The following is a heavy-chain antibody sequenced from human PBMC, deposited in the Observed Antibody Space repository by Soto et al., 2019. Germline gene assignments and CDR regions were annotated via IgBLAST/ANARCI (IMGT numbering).Heavy chain of an antibody. Sequence: GESLKISCKGSGYNFRGYWIGWVRQMPGKGLEWMGIVYPGDSETRYSPSFQGHVTISADKSTSTAYLQWNSLKASDTAIYYCARPNAYFYDSRGHHYYYFDHWGQGT. CDR1: GYNFRGYW. CDR3: ARPNAYFYDSRGHHYYYFDH. J-gene: IGHJ4*02. V-gene: IGHV5-51*01. CDR2: VYPGDSET. D-gene: IGHD3-22*01.